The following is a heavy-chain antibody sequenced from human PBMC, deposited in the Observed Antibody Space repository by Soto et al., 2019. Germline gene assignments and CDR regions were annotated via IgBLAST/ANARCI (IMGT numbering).Heavy chain of an antibody. J-gene: IGHJ5*02. CDR2: IIPIFGTA. Sequence: SVKVSCKASGGTFSSYAISWVRQAPGQGLEWMGGIIPIFGTANYEQKFQGRVTITADESTSTAYMELSSLRSEDTAVYYCARVRGDYYDSRSKNWFDPWGQGTLVTVSS. D-gene: IGHD3-22*01. V-gene: IGHV1-69*13. CDR1: GGTFSSYA. CDR3: ARVRGDYYDSRSKNWFDP.